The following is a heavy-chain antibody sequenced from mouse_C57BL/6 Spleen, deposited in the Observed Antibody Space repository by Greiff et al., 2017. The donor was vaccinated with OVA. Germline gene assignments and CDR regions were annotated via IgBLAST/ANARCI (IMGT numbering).Heavy chain of an antibody. CDR3: ARYYYYGSRREDY. CDR1: GYTFTSYW. CDR2: IHPNSGST. J-gene: IGHJ2*01. V-gene: IGHV1-64*01. Sequence: VQLQQPGAELVKPGASVKLSCKASGYTFTSYWMHWVKQRPGQGLEWIGMIHPNSGSTNYNEKFKSKDTLTVDKSSSTAYMQLSSLTSEDSAVYYCARYYYYGSRREDYWGQGTTLTVSS. D-gene: IGHD1-1*01.